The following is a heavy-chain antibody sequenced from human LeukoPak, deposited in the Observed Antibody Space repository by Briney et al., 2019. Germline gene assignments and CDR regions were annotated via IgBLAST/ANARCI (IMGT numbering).Heavy chain of an antibody. CDR1: GGSFSGYY. CDR2: INHSGST. CDR3: ARGNPSIWAVAGMLHVVSVEAKERSYDY. D-gene: IGHD6-19*01. V-gene: IGHV4-34*01. Sequence: SETLSLTCAVYGGSFSGYYWSWIRQPPGKGLEWIGEINHSGSTNYNPSLKSRVTISVDTSKNQFSLKLSSVTAADTAVYYCARGNPSIWAVAGMLHVVSVEAKERSYDYWGQGTLVTVSS. J-gene: IGHJ4*02.